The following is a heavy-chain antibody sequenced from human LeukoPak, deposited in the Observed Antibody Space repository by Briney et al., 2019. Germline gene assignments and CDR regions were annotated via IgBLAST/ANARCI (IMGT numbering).Heavy chain of an antibody. J-gene: IGHJ4*02. CDR3: AKDKVGDDSGLVDY. V-gene: IGHV1-2*06. CDR2: INPKSGGT. D-gene: IGHD3-22*01. CDR1: GYTFTGYY. Sequence: GASVKVSCKASGYTFTGYYMHWVRQAPGQGLEWMGRINPKSGGTNYAQKFQGRVTMTRDTSISTAYMEVISLRSDDTAVYYCAKDKVGDDSGLVDYWGQGILVTVSS.